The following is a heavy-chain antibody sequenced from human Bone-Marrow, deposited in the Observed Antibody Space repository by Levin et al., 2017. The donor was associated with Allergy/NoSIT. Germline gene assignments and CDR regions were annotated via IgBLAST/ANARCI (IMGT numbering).Heavy chain of an antibody. J-gene: IGHJ3*01. CDR2: IKSQTDGGTT. V-gene: IGHV3-15*07. CDR3: VRGIIGDVRVAHKEAFDV. D-gene: IGHD2/OR15-2a*01. Sequence: SCAASGFIFNNAWVNWVRQAPGKGLEWVGRIKSQTDGGTTDYADSVKGRFTISRDNAKNSLNLQVSSLRAEDTAVYHCVRGIIGDVRVAHKEAFDVWGQGTMVTVSS. CDR1: GFIFNNAW.